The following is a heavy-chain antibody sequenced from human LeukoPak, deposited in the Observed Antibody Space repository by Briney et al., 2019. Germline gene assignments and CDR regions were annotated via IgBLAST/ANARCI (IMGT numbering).Heavy chain of an antibody. Sequence: GGSLRLSCAASGFTFSSYSMNWVRQAPGKGLEWVSSISSSSSYIAYADSVKGRFTISRDNAKKSLYLQMNGLRAEDTAVYHCARDLSRGKPYAFDIWGQGTMVTVSS. V-gene: IGHV3-21*01. CDR3: ARDLSRGKPYAFDI. CDR2: ISSSSSYI. J-gene: IGHJ3*02. D-gene: IGHD1-26*01. CDR1: GFTFSSYS.